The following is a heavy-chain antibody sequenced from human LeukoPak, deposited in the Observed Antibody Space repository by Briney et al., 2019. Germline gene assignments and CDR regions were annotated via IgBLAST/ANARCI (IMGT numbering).Heavy chain of an antibody. CDR1: GFTFSSYA. Sequence: GGSLRLSCAASGFTFSSYAMSWVRQAPGKGLEWVSAISGSGGSTYYADSVKGRFTISRDNSKNTLYLQMNSLRAEDTAVYYCAKGGYCSGGSCYSGVSWFDPWGQGTLVTVSS. D-gene: IGHD2-15*01. CDR2: ISGSGGST. J-gene: IGHJ5*02. CDR3: AKGGYCSGGSCYSGVSWFDP. V-gene: IGHV3-23*01.